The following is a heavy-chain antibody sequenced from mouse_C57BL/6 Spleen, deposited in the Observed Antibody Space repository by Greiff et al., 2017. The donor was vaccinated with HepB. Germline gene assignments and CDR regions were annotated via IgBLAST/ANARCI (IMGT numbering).Heavy chain of an antibody. J-gene: IGHJ3*01. Sequence: EVQLQQSGAELVKPGASVKLSCTASGFNIKDYYMHWVKQRTEQGLEWIGRIDPEDGETKYAPKFQGKATITADTSSNTAYLQLSSLTSEDTAVYYCAFQPYYYGSSLAYWGQGTLVTVSA. CDR2: IDPEDGET. D-gene: IGHD1-1*01. V-gene: IGHV14-2*01. CDR3: AFQPYYYGSSLAY. CDR1: GFNIKDYY.